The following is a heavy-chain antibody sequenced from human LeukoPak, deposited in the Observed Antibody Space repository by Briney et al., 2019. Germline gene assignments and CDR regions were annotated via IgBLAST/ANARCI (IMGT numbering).Heavy chain of an antibody. CDR2: FYSGDDT. Sequence: GGSLRLSCAASGFIVTNDYMTWVRQAPGKGPEWVSIFYSGDDTSYAHSVKGRFTISRDSSKNTLYLQMNGLRADDTAVYYCARVHSYINRGLHWLDPWGQGALVTVSS. D-gene: IGHD1-14*01. V-gene: IGHV3-53*01. J-gene: IGHJ5*02. CDR1: GFIVTNDY. CDR3: ARVHSYINRGLHWLDP.